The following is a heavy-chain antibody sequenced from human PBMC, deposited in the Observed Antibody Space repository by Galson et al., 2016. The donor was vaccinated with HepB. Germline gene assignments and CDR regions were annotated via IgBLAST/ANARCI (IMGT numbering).Heavy chain of an antibody. CDR3: AKGDGSSDYLGYYYYYGLDV. CDR1: GFTFSSYA. J-gene: IGHJ6*02. CDR2: ISGSGGST. D-gene: IGHD4-17*01. Sequence: SLRLSCAASGFTFSSYAMSWVRQAPGKGLEWVSTISGSGGSTYNADSVKGRFTISRDNSKNALYLQMNSLRAEDTAVYYCAKGDGSSDYLGYYYYYGLDVWGQGTTVTVSS. V-gene: IGHV3-23*01.